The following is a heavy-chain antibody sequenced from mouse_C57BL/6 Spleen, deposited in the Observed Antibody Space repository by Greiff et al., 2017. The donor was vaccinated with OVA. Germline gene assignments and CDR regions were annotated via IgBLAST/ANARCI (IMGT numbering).Heavy chain of an antibody. CDR1: GYTFTDYY. J-gene: IGHJ4*01. V-gene: IGHV1-76*01. CDR2: IYPGSGNT. Sequence: QVQLQQSGAELVRPGASVKLSCKASGYTFTDYYINWVKQRPGQGLEWIARIYPGSGNTYYKEKFKGKATLTAEKSSSTAYMQLSSLTSEDSAAYFCARWNDYYAMDYWGQGTSVTVSS. CDR3: ARWNDYYAMDY.